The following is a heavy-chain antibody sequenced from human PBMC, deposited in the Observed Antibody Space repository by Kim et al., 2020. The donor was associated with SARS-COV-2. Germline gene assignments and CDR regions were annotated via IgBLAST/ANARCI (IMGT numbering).Heavy chain of an antibody. Sequence: GGSLRLSCSASGFTFSSYGMHWVRQAPGKGLECVAAFSYDGSNEYHADSVKGRFTISRDNSKNTLFLQMNSLRPEDTAVYYCVRDPSGTYYGWFDPSCQG. V-gene: IGHV3-30-3*01. D-gene: IGHD1-26*01. CDR3: VRDPSGTYYGWFDP. CDR1: GFTFSSYG. J-gene: IGHJ5*02. CDR2: FSYDGSNE.